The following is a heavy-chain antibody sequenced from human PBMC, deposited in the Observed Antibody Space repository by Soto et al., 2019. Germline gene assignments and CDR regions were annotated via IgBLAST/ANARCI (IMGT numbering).Heavy chain of an antibody. J-gene: IGHJ6*02. V-gene: IGHV5-10-1*01. CDR2: IDPSDSYT. CDR3: ARNLVPAANYYYYGMDV. Sequence: PGESLKISCKGSGYSFTRYWISWVRQMPGKGLEWMGRIDPSDSYTNYSPSFQGHVTISADKSISTAYLQWSSLKASDTAMYYCARNLVPAANYYYYGMDVWGQGTTVTVSS. D-gene: IGHD2-2*01. CDR1: GYSFTRYW.